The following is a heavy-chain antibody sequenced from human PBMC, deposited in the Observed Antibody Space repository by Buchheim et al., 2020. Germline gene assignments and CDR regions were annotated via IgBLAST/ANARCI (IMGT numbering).Heavy chain of an antibody. J-gene: IGHJ6*02. D-gene: IGHD3-10*01. CDR2: INHSGST. Sequence: QVQLQQWGAGLLKPSETLSLTCAVYGGSFSGYYWSWIRQPPGKGLEWIGEINHSGSTNYNPSLKSRVTISVAPSKNQFSLKLSSVTAADTAVYYCAGEAAAADYYYYYGMDVWGQGTT. CDR1: GGSFSGYY. V-gene: IGHV4-34*01. CDR3: AGEAAAADYYYYYGMDV.